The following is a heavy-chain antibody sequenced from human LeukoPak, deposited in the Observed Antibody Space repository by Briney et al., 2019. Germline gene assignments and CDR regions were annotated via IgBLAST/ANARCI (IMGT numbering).Heavy chain of an antibody. V-gene: IGHV1-18*01. CDR1: GYTFTTYG. CDR2: ISGYNGNR. D-gene: IGHD1-20*01. Sequence: SVKVSCKASGYTFTTYGISWVRQAPGQGLECMGWISGYNGNRNNAQKLQGRVTMTTDTSTSTAYMELRSLRSDDTAVYYCARDGRYNLNYADYWDQGTLVTVSS. J-gene: IGHJ4*02. CDR3: ARDGRYNLNYADY.